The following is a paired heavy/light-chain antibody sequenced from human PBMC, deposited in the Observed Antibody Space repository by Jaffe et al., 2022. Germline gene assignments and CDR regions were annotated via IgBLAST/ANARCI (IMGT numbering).Heavy chain of an antibody. D-gene: IGHD1-7*01. CDR2: ISSSGSTI. J-gene: IGHJ3*02. V-gene: IGHV3-11*01. Sequence: QVQLVESGGGLVKPGGSLRLSCAASGFTFSDYYMSWIRQAPGKGLEWVSYISSSGSTIYYADSVKGRFTISRDNAKNSLYLQMNSLRAEDTAVYYCARFSQLELLTFDIWGQGTMVTVSS. CDR3: ARFSQLELLTFDI. CDR1: GFTFSDYY.
Light chain of an antibody. V-gene: IGLV2-23*03. Sequence: QSALTQPASVSGSPGQSITISCTGTSSDGGSYNLVSWYQQHPGKAPKLMIYEGSKRPSGVSNRFSGSKSGNTASLTISGLQAEDEADYYCCSYAGSSTFYVVFGGGTKLTVL. CDR3: CSYAGSSTFYVV. CDR2: EGS. CDR1: SSDGGSYNL. J-gene: IGLJ2*01.